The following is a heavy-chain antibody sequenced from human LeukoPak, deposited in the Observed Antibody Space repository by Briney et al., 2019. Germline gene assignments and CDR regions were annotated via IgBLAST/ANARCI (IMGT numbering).Heavy chain of an antibody. CDR2: INSDGSST. J-gene: IGHJ6*02. V-gene: IGHV3-74*03. CDR3: VRDYYYSMDV. CDR1: GFTFSTSW. Sequence: GGSLRLSCAASGFTFSTSWLHWVRQAPGKGLVWVSRINSDGSSTTYADSVKGRFTISRDNPKNTLYLQMNSLRAEDTAVYYCVRDYYYSMDVWGQGTTVTVS.